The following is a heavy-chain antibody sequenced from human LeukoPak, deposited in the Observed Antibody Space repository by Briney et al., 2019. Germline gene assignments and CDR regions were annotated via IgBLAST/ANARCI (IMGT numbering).Heavy chain of an antibody. CDR3: ARGPGGGWYLRWFDP. Sequence: SETLSLTCTVSGVSLSSTSYFWGWIRQPPGKGLEWIGEINHSGSTNYNPSLKSRVTISVDTSKNQFSLKLSSVTAADSAVYYCARGPGGGWYLRWFDPWGQGTLVTVSS. CDR2: INHSGST. V-gene: IGHV4-39*07. D-gene: IGHD6-19*01. CDR1: GVSLSSTSYF. J-gene: IGHJ5*02.